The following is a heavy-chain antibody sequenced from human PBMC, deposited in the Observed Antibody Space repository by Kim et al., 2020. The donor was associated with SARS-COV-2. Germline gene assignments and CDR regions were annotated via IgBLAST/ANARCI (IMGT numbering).Heavy chain of an antibody. D-gene: IGHD5-12*01. CDR2: IYSGGST. V-gene: IGHV3-53*04. J-gene: IGHJ4*02. Sequence: GGSLRLSCAASGFTVSSNYMSWVRQAPGKGLEWVSVIYSGGSTYYADSVKGRFTISRHNSKNTLYLQMNSLRAEDTAVYYCAREAGGYSGYEVSDWGQGTLVTVSS. CDR3: AREAGGYSGYEVSD. CDR1: GFTVSSNY.